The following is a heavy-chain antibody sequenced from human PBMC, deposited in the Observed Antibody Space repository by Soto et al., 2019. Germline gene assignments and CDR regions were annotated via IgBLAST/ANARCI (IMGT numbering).Heavy chain of an antibody. Sequence: SETLSLTCAVYGGSFSGYYWSWIRQPPGKGLQWIGEISHSGSPNYNPSLKSRVTISVDTSKNQFSLKLGSVTAADTAVYYCATYQEICSRANCYGAFDIWGQGTMVTVSS. D-gene: IGHD2-2*01. V-gene: IGHV4-34*01. CDR2: ISHSGSP. J-gene: IGHJ3*02. CDR3: ATYQEICSRANCYGAFDI. CDR1: GGSFSGYY.